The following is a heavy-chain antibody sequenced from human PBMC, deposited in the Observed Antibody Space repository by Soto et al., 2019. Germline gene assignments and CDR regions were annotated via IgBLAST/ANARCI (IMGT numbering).Heavy chain of an antibody. CDR1: EFTFSSYD. CDR2: ISRSSDTI. J-gene: IGHJ4*02. CDR3: ARDAVGLIVGYFES. Sequence: EVKLVESGGGLVQPGGSLRLSCVASEFTFSSYDMNWVRQAPGKGLEWVSFISRSSDTIFYADSVKGRFTISRDNARNSVYLHMNSLRDEYTAVYYCARDAVGLIVGYFESWGQGTLVIVSS. V-gene: IGHV3-48*02. D-gene: IGHD3-22*01.